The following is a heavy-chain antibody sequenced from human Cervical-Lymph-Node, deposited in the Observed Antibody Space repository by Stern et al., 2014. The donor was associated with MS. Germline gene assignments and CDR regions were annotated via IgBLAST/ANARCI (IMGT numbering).Heavy chain of an antibody. D-gene: IGHD1-1*01. Sequence: QDQLVQSGAEVKKPGSSVKVSCTASGDTFIKFGISWVRQAPGQGLEWMGGIIPLFGTTHYGQKFQGRLTINADESATTVYMELSSLRFEDTAVYYCARDNDDHGMDVWGQGTTVTVS. CDR2: IIPLFGTT. CDR1: GDTFIKFG. CDR3: ARDNDDHGMDV. J-gene: IGHJ6*02. V-gene: IGHV1-69*12.